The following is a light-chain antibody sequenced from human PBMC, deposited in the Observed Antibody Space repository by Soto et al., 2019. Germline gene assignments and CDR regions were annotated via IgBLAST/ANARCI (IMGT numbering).Light chain of an antibody. CDR2: GAA. CDR1: QTISSDY. J-gene: IGKJ1*01. Sequence: EILLTQSPGTLSLSPGERATLSCRASQTISSDYLAWYQQKPGQAPRLLIFGAATRAADIPDRFSGSGSGTDFTLTISRLEPEDFAVYYCQRYGSSPKFGQGTKVDIK. CDR3: QRYGSSPK. V-gene: IGKV3-20*01.